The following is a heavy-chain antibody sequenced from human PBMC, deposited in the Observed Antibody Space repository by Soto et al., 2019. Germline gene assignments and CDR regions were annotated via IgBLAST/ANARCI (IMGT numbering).Heavy chain of an antibody. J-gene: IGHJ4*02. Sequence: QVQLVQSGAEVKKPGASVKVSCKASGYTFTSYGINWVRQAPGQGLEWMGWISANTGNTNFAQKLQGRVTMTTDTSTSTAYMELRSLKSDDTAVYYCARDVRYSGSYGGYYFDYWGQGTLVTVSS. CDR2: ISANTGNT. V-gene: IGHV1-18*01. CDR3: ARDVRYSGSYGGYYFDY. D-gene: IGHD1-26*01. CDR1: GYTFTSYG.